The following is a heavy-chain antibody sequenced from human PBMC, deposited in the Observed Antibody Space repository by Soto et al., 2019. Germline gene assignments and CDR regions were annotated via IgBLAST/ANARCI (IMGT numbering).Heavy chain of an antibody. J-gene: IGHJ3*01. D-gene: IGHD2-21*01. Sequence: QVQLVQSGAEVKKPGASVKVSCKASGYTFTDFHIHWVRQAPGQTLEWMGWINPNSGGTVYAPRFQALVTMPGAASITTVYWEIARLKSGDPAMFFCRRSPYCGHRDCLTSGPFDVWGKGTVVTVSS. V-gene: IGHV1-2*04. CDR3: RRSPYCGHRDCLTSGPFDV. CDR2: INPNSGGT. CDR1: GYTFTDFH.